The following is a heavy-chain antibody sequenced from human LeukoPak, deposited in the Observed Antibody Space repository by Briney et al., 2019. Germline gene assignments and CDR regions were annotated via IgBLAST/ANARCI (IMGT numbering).Heavy chain of an antibody. D-gene: IGHD3-9*01. CDR2: INPSGGST. CDR3: GRLLDYDILTGFTQEGDY. CDR1: GYTFTSYY. Sequence: ASVKVSCKASGYTFTSYYMHWVRQAPGQGLEWMGIINPSGGSTSYAQKFQGRVTMTRDTSTSTVYMELSSLRSEDTAVYYCGRLLDYDILTGFTQEGDYWGQGTLVTVSS. V-gene: IGHV1-46*03. J-gene: IGHJ4*02.